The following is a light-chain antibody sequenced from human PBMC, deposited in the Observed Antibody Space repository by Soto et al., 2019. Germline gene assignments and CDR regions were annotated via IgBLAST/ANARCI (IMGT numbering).Light chain of an antibody. CDR3: KQYDTSPRT. CDR1: QSVSSNY. V-gene: IGKV3-20*01. J-gene: IGKJ1*01. CDR2: GAS. Sequence: EVMLTQSPGTLSLSPGERATLSCRASQSVSSNYLDWYQQKSGQAPRLLIYGASNRATGIPDRFSGSGSGTDFTLTIRRREPEDCAVYYCKQYDTSPRTFGQGTKVEFK.